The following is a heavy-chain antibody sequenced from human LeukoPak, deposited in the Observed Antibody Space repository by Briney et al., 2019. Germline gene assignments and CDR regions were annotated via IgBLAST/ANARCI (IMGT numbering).Heavy chain of an antibody. CDR1: GGSISSYY. CDR2: INPSGST. CDR3: ARAPTGTGGWNWFDP. V-gene: IGHV4-4*07. Sequence: SETLSLTCTVSGGSISSYYWSWIRQPAGKGLELIGRINPSGSTNYNPSLKSRVTMSVDTSKNQFSLKLSSVTAADTAVYYCARAPTGTGGWNWFDPWGQGTLVTVSS. J-gene: IGHJ5*02. D-gene: IGHD1-1*01.